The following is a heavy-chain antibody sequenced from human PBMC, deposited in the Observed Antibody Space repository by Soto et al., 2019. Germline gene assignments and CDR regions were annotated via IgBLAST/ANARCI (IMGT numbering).Heavy chain of an antibody. CDR3: ARGAAAGVDYGMDV. J-gene: IGHJ6*02. CDR1: GGSMSSYY. D-gene: IGHD6-13*01. V-gene: IGHV4-4*07. Sequence: PSETLSLTCTVSGGSMSSYYLSWIRQPAGKGLEWIGRIYTSRGTNYSPSLKSRVTISIDTSKNQFSLKLSSVTAADTAMYYCARGAAAGVDYGMDVWGRGTTVTVYS. CDR2: IYTSRGT.